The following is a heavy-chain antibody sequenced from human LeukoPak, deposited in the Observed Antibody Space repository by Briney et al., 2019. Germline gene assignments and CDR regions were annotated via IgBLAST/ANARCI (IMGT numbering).Heavy chain of an antibody. CDR2: ISYDGSNK. CDR1: GFTFSSYG. CDR3: ARVFIGTTVTTWSRKNQGLYYFDY. J-gene: IGHJ4*02. Sequence: GGSLRLSCAASGFTFSSYGMHWVRQAPGKGLEWVAVISYDGSNKYYADSVKGRFTISRDNSKNTLYLQMNSLRADDTAVYYCARVFIGTTVTTWSRKNQGLYYFDYWGQGTLVTVSS. V-gene: IGHV3-30*03. D-gene: IGHD4-17*01.